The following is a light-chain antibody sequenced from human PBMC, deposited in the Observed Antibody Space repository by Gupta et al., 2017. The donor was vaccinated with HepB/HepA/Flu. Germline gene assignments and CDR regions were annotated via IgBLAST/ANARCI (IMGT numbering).Light chain of an antibody. V-gene: IGLV3-19*01. CDR1: SLRSYN. J-gene: IGLJ3*02. CDR3: NSRDSITNRWV. Sequence: SSEQTQDPAVSVALGQTGRITCQGDSLRSYNASWYQQKPGQAPVLVIYGDDNRPSGIPDRFSGSSSGSTASLTITGAQAEDEADYYCNSRDSITNRWVFGGGTKLTVL. CDR2: GDD.